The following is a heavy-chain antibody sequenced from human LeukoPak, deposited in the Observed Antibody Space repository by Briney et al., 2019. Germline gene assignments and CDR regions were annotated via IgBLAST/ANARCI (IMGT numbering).Heavy chain of an antibody. V-gene: IGHV3-74*01. D-gene: IGHD1-26*01. CDR3: TRSPSLGGSYWGFDY. Sequence: GGSLRLSCAASGFTFSTYWMHWVRQAPGKGLVWVSRLWPDGSSSIYADSVKGRFSVSRDNAKNTLYLQMNTLRADDTAVYYCTRSPSLGGSYWGFDYWGQGTLLTVSS. J-gene: IGHJ4*02. CDR1: GFTFSTYW. CDR2: LWPDGSSS.